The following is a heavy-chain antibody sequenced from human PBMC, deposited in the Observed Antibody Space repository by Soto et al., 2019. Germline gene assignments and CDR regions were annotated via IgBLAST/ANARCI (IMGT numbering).Heavy chain of an antibody. CDR1: GFTFSDYY. CDR3: ARDTDYYDSSGSDY. CDR2: ISSSSSYT. D-gene: IGHD3-22*01. J-gene: IGHJ4*02. Sequence: GGSLRLSCAASGFTFSDYYMSWIRQAPGKGLEWVSYISSSSSYTNYTDPVKGRFTISRDNAKNSLYLQMNSLRAEDTAVYYCARDTDYYDSSGSDYWGQGTLVTVSS. V-gene: IGHV3-11*05.